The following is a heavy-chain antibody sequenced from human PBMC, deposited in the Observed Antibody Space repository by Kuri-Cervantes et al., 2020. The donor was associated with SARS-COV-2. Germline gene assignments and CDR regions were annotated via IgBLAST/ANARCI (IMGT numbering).Heavy chain of an antibody. J-gene: IGHJ6*03. D-gene: IGHD4-11*01. CDR3: ARVVQLRDYSNPLSYYYYYYMDV. V-gene: IGHV1-24*01. CDR1: GYTLTELS. CDR2: FDPEDGET. Sequence: ASVKVSCKVSGYTLTELSMHWVRQAPGKGLEWMGGFDPEDGETIYAQKFQGRVTMTEDTSTNTAYMELRGLRSDDTAVYYCARVVQLRDYSNPLSYYYYYYMDVWGKGTTVTVSS.